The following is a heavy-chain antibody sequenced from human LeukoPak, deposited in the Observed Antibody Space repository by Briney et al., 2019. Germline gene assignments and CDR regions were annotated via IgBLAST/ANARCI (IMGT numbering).Heavy chain of an antibody. CDR2: IKPDGSEK. CDR1: GFSFNYW. CDR3: ARDISCFDY. V-gene: IGHV3-7*01. Sequence: GGSLRLSCAASGFSFNYWLSWVRQAPGKGLEWVANIKPDGSEKYYVDSVEGRFTISRDNAKNSLYLQMNSLRAEDTAVYYCARDISCFDYWGQGTLVTFSS. J-gene: IGHJ4*02.